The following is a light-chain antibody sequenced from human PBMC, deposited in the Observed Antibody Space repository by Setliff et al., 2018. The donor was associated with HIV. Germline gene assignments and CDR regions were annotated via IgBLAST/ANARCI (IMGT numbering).Light chain of an antibody. CDR3: SSYAITNTLP. CDR1: SSDVGGYNY. CDR2: EVR. V-gene: IGLV2-14*01. Sequence: QSVLTQPASVSGSPGQSITISRTGTSSDVGGYNYVSWYQQHPGKAPKLIIYEVRNRPSGVSNRFSGSKSGNTASLTISGLQAEDEGDYYCSSYAITNTLPFGTGTKVTVL. J-gene: IGLJ1*01.